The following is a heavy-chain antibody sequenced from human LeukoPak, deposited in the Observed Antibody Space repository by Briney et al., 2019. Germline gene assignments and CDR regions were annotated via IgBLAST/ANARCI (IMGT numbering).Heavy chain of an antibody. Sequence: GRSLRLSCAASGFTFSSYAMHCVRQTPGKGLEWGAGISYDGSNKYYADSVKRRFTISRDNSKNTLYLQMNSMRAEDTAVYYCAKAYNYYDSSGYHWGQGTLVTVSS. J-gene: IGHJ5*02. CDR1: GFTFSSYA. CDR3: AKAYNYYDSSGYH. D-gene: IGHD3-22*01. V-gene: IGHV3-30-3*01. CDR2: ISYDGSNK.